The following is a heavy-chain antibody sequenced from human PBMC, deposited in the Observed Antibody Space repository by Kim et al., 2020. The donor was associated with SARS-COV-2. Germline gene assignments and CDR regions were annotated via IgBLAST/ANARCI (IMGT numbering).Heavy chain of an antibody. J-gene: IGHJ5*02. V-gene: IGHV3-74*01. D-gene: IGHD4-17*01. Sequence: GGSLRLSCAASGFTFGDYWMHWVRQAPGKGLVWVSTINPVGRSTYYADSVKGRFTISRDNAKNTLYLQMNSLRAEDTAVYYCINPTVAWGQGTLVTVSS. CDR1: GFTFGDYW. CDR2: INPVGRST. CDR3: INPTVA.